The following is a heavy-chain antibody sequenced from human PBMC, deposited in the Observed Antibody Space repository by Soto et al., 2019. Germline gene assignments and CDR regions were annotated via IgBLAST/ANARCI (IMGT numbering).Heavy chain of an antibody. D-gene: IGHD3-22*01. CDR2: INPNSGGT. V-gene: IGHV1-2*02. Sequence: SVKVSCKASGYTFTGYYMHWVRQAPGQGLEWMGWINPNSGGTNYALKFQGRVTMTRDTSISTAYMDLSRLRSDDTAVYYCARDSHYLGSSGYYQGLHAYWAQRTPVPGSS. CDR1: GYTFTGYY. CDR3: ARDSHYLGSSGYYQGLHAY. J-gene: IGHJ1*01.